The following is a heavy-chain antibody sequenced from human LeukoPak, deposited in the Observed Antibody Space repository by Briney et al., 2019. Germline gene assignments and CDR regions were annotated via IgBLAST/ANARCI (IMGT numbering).Heavy chain of an antibody. J-gene: IGHJ4*02. CDR2: INPSGGST. CDR1: GYIFTSYY. Sequence: ASVKVSCKASGYIFTSYYMHWVRQAPGQGLEWMGIINPSGGSTSYAQKFQGRVTMTRDMPTSTVYMELSSLRSGDTAVYYCARLGGYDPDFDYWGQGTLVTVSS. V-gene: IGHV1-46*01. D-gene: IGHD5-12*01. CDR3: ARLGGYDPDFDY.